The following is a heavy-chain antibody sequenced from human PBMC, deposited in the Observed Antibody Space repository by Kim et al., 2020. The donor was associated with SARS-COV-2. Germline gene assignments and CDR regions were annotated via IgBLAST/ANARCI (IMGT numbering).Heavy chain of an antibody. Sequence: SETLSLTCTVSGGSISSYYWSWIRQPPREGTGVDWVYLLQWEHQLQPLPQESSHHISRHVQEPVSLKLSSVTAADTAVYYCARLPPGLLKYYYYGMDVWGQGTTVTVSS. CDR2: LLQWEH. CDR1: GGSISSYY. J-gene: IGHJ6*02. D-gene: IGHD1-26*01. CDR3: ARLPPGLLKYYYYGMDV. V-gene: IGHV4-59*08.